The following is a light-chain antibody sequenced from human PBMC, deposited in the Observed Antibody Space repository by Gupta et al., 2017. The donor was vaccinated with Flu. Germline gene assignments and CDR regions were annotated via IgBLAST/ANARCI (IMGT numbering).Light chain of an antibody. CDR2: SAS. Sequence: IMLTQSPGTLSLSPEERATLSCRASQSVSSSSLACYHQQPRQPPRLLIFSASTSATGIPDRIFGSGSGTNFTLLTSSLEPQEFSVYYCQQYGNSSDLYSFGQGTKLEIK. V-gene: IGKV3-20*01. CDR1: QSVSSSS. CDR3: QQYGNSSDLYS. J-gene: IGKJ2*03.